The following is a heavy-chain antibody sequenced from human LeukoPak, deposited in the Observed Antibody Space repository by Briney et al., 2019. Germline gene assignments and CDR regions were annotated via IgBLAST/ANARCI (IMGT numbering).Heavy chain of an antibody. Sequence: PGGSLKLSCAASRLPFNTHAVNWVRQAPRKGPEWVSAIRGNGDITYYADSVRGWFTISRDNSKNTLYLQMNSLRAEDTAVYYCARDKRDCSGGNCYSYDYWGQGTLVTVSS. V-gene: IGHV3-23*01. CDR1: RLPFNTHA. CDR2: IRGNGDIT. CDR3: ARDKRDCSGGNCYSYDY. J-gene: IGHJ4*02. D-gene: IGHD2-15*01.